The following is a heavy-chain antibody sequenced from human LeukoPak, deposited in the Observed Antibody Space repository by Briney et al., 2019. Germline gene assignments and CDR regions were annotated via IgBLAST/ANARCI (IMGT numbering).Heavy chain of an antibody. CDR2: INSDGSIT. D-gene: IGHD6-13*01. V-gene: IGHV3-74*01. CDR3: AGGISATGGG. J-gene: IGHJ3*01. Sequence: PGGSLRLSCADSGFTFSSYWMHWVRQAPGKGLVLVSRINSDGSITTYADSVKGRFTIYRDNAKNTLYLQMNSLRAEDTAVYYCAGGISATGGGWGQGTMVTVSS. CDR1: GFTFSSYW.